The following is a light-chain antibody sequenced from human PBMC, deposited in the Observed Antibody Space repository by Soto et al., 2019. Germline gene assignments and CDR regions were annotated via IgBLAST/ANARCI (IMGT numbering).Light chain of an antibody. CDR2: GAS. CDR1: QSVNSNY. V-gene: IGKV3-20*01. Sequence: EIVLTQSPATLSLSPGERATLSCRASQSVNSNYLAWDNHKPGQARRLLIYGASHRATGIPHRFSGSGSGTDFTLIIRRLAPEDFAVYYCQQYGNSPQTFGQGTKV. CDR3: QQYGNSPQT. J-gene: IGKJ1*01.